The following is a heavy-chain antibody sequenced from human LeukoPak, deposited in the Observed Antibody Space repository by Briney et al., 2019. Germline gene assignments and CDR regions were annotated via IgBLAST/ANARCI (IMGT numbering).Heavy chain of an antibody. CDR1: AFNVSTYA. D-gene: IGHD5-18*01. CDR3: AKGQAMVSD. CDR2: ITGSSDTT. Sequence: GGPLRLSCAASAFNVSTYAMSWVRQAPGKGLEWVSYITGSSDTTYYPDSVKDRFTISRDNSKNTLYLQMNSLRAEDTAVYYCAKGQAMVSDWGQGTLVTVSS. J-gene: IGHJ4*02. V-gene: IGHV3-23*01.